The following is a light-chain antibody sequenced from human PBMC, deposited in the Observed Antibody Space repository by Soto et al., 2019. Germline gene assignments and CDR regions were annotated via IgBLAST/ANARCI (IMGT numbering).Light chain of an antibody. V-gene: IGKV3-11*01. CDR3: QEGTYSPA. CDR1: QSVSGS. J-gene: IGKJ4*01. CDR2: DAS. Sequence: TQFPATLFVARGDKATLACRASQSVSGSLGWYQQKPGQAPRLIIYDASVRATGIPARFSGSGSGTDFTLTISRLEPEDFAVYYRQEGTYSPAFGRGTKGDIK.